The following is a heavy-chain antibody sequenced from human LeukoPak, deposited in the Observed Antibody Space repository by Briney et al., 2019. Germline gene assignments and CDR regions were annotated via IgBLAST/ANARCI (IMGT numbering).Heavy chain of an antibody. Sequence: GGSLRLSCAASGFTFSSYAMNWVRQAPGKRLEWVSSIIGSGRDTYYADSVKGRITISRDNAENTLYLQMNNLRPDDTAFYFCVKEGVEYSYSYGDYWGQGTLVTVSS. CDR3: VKEGVEYSYSYGDY. V-gene: IGHV3-23*01. D-gene: IGHD3-16*01. CDR2: IIGSGRDT. J-gene: IGHJ4*02. CDR1: GFTFSSYA.